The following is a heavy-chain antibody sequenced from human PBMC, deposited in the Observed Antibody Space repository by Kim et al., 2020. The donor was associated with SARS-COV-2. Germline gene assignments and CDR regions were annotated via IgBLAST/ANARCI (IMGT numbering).Heavy chain of an antibody. V-gene: IGHV1-8*01. CDR3: ARTDILTGYYHAYYYGMDV. D-gene: IGHD3-9*01. CDR1: GYTFTSYD. Sequence: ASVKVSCKASGYTFTSYDINWVRQATGQGLEWMGWMNPNSGNTGYAQKFQGRVTMTRNTSISTAYMELSSLRSEDTAVYYCARTDILTGYYHAYYYGMDVWGQGTTVTVSS. J-gene: IGHJ6*02. CDR2: MNPNSGNT.